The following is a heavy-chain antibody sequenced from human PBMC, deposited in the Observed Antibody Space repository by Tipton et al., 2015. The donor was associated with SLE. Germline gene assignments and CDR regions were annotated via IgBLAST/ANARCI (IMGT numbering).Heavy chain of an antibody. Sequence: SLRLSCAASGFTFDDYAMHWVRQAPGKGLEWVSGISWDSKSINYADSVKGRFTISRDNAKNSLYLQMNSLRAEDTALYYCAKDIGLGHYGMDVWGQGTTVTVSS. J-gene: IGHJ6*02. CDR2: ISWDSKSI. CDR1: GFTFDDYA. D-gene: IGHD7-27*01. V-gene: IGHV3-9*01. CDR3: AKDIGLGHYGMDV.